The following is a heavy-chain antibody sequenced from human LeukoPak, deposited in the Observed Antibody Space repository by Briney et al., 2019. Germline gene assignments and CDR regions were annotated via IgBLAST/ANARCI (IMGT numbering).Heavy chain of an antibody. CDR1: GDTFIDYY. D-gene: IGHD1-14*01. J-gene: IGHJ4*02. Sequence: ASVKVSCKASGDTFIDYYIHWVRQAPGQGLEWMGIINPSGDSTTYAQKFQGRVTMTRDTSTTTVYMELSSLRSEDTAVYYCARDEITPRGIGLDYWAQGTLVTVSS. V-gene: IGHV1-46*01. CDR3: ARDEITPRGIGLDY. CDR2: INPSGDST.